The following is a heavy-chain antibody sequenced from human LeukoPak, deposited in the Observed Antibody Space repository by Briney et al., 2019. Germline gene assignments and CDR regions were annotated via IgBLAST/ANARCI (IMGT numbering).Heavy chain of an antibody. D-gene: IGHD5-12*01. Sequence: PSETLSLTCTVSGGSLSSYYWSWVRQPPGKGLEWIGYIYYSGSTNYNPSLKSRVTISVDTSKNQFSLKLSSVTAADTAVYYCARVGNSGYGLFDYWGQGTLVTVSS. CDR3: ARVGNSGYGLFDY. CDR2: IYYSGST. V-gene: IGHV4-59*01. CDR1: GGSLSSYY. J-gene: IGHJ4*02.